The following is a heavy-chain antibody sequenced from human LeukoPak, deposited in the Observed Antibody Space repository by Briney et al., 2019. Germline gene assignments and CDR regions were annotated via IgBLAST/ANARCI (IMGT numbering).Heavy chain of an antibody. V-gene: IGHV3-21*01. CDR3: ARGGYYYDSSGLNMDV. J-gene: IGHJ6*03. Sequence: GGSLRLSCAASGFTFSSYSMNWVRQAPGKGLEWVSSISSSSSYIYYADSVKGRFTISRDSAKNSLYLQMNSLRAEDTAVYYCARGGYYYDSSGLNMDVWGKGTTVTVSS. CDR1: GFTFSSYS. D-gene: IGHD3-22*01. CDR2: ISSSSSYI.